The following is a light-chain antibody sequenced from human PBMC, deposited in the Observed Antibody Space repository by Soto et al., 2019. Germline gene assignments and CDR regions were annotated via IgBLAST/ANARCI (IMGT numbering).Light chain of an antibody. J-gene: IGLJ2*01. V-gene: IGLV2-8*01. Sequence: QSVLTQPPSASGSPGQSVTISFIGTTSDVGGYNYVSWYQQHPGKAPQLMIYEVSKRPSGVHDRFSGSKSGNTAPLTVSGLPAVDEADYCCSAYAGSDNMVFGGGTKLTVL. CDR1: TSDVGGYNY. CDR3: SAYAGSDNMV. CDR2: EVS.